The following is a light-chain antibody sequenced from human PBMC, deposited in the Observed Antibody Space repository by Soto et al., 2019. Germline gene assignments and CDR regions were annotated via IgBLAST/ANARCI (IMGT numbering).Light chain of an antibody. CDR1: SSDVGGYNY. CDR3: SSYTVTSTLVL. J-gene: IGLJ2*01. Sequence: QSALTQPASVSGSPGQSITISCTGTSSDVGGYNYVSWYQQHPGKVPKLMIYEVSNRPSGVSNHFSGSKSGNTASLTISGLQAEDEADYYCSSYTVTSTLVLFGGGTKLTVL. V-gene: IGLV2-14*01. CDR2: EVS.